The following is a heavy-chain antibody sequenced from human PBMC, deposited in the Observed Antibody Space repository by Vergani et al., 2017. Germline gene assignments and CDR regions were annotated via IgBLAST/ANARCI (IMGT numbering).Heavy chain of an antibody. J-gene: IGHJ6*03. V-gene: IGHV4-4*02. CDR1: GGSISSSNW. D-gene: IGHD3-3*01. CDR2: IYHSGST. Sequence: QVQLQESGPGLVKPSGTLSLTCAVSGGSISSSNWWSWVRQPPGKGLEWIGEIYHSGSTNYNPSLKSRVTISVDKSKNQFSLKLSSVTAADTAVYYCATRLRFLEWSRDYYYMDVWGKGTTVTVSS. CDR3: ATRLRFLEWSRDYYYMDV.